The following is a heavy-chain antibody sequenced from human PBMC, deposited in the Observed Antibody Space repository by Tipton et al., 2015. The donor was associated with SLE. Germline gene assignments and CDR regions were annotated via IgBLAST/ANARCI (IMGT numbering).Heavy chain of an antibody. Sequence: TLSLTCTVSGGSISSSSYHWGWVRQPPGKGPEWIGSIYYSGSTYYNPSLKSRVTTSVDTSKNQFSLKLSSVTAADTAVYYCARWYYGSGSYAFDIWGQGTMVTVSS. CDR2: IYYSGST. V-gene: IGHV4-39*07. CDR1: GGSISSSSYH. D-gene: IGHD3-10*01. J-gene: IGHJ3*02. CDR3: ARWYYGSGSYAFDI.